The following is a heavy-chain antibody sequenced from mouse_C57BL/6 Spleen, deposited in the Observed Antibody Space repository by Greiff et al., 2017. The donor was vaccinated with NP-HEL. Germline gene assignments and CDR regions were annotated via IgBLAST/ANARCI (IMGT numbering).Heavy chain of an antibody. CDR2: IRNKANGYTT. J-gene: IGHJ4*01. Sequence: EVMLVESGGGLVQPGGSLSLSCAASGFTFTDYYMSWVRQPPGKALEWLGFIRNKANGYTTEYSASVKGRFTISRDNSQSNLYLQMNALRAEDSATYYCARPGTSYAMDYWGQGTSVTVSA. D-gene: IGHD4-1*01. CDR1: GFTFTDYY. CDR3: ARPGTSYAMDY. V-gene: IGHV7-3*01.